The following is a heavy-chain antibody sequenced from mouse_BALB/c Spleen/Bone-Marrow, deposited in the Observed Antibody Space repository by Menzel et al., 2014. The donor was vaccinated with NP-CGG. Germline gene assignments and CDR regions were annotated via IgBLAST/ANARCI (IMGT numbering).Heavy chain of an antibody. Sequence: EVQGMESGGGLVQPGGSLKLSCATSGFTFSDYYMYWVRQTPEKRLEWVAYISNGGGSTYYPDTVKGRFTISRDNAKNTLYLQMSRLKSEDTAMYYCARHLYGNYGAMDYWGQGTSVTVSS. CDR2: ISNGGGST. CDR3: ARHLYGNYGAMDY. CDR1: GFTFSDYY. V-gene: IGHV5-12*02. D-gene: IGHD2-1*01. J-gene: IGHJ4*01.